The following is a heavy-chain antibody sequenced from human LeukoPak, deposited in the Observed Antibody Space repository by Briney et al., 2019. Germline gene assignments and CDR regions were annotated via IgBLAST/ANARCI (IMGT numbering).Heavy chain of an antibody. CDR3: AKSGSGSYYGFFDY. Sequence: GGSLRLSCAASGFTFSSYAMHWVRQAPGKGLEWVSGISWNSGSIGYADSVKGRFTISRDNAKNSLYLQMNSLRAEDTALYYCAKSGSGSYYGFFDYWGQRTLVTVSS. CDR1: GFTFSSYA. J-gene: IGHJ4*02. CDR2: ISWNSGSI. V-gene: IGHV3-9*01. D-gene: IGHD1-26*01.